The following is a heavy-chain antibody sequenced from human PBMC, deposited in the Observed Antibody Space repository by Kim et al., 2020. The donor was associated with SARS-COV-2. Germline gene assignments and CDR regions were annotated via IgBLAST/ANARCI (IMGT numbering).Heavy chain of an antibody. Sequence: GYAQEFQGRVTMTRNTSISTAYMELSSLRSEDTAVYYCARWGAMATGMDVWGQGTTVTVSS. D-gene: IGHD3-16*01. CDR3: ARWGAMATGMDV. V-gene: IGHV1-8*01. J-gene: IGHJ6*02.